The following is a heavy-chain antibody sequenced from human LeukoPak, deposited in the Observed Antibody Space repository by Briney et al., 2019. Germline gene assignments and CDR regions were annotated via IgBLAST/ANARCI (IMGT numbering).Heavy chain of an antibody. CDR2: LYPGDSDD. D-gene: IGHD4-17*01. V-gene: IGHV5-51*04. CDR1: GISLTNFW. J-gene: IGHJ4*02. CDR3: VTDGGLGDYVVDH. Sequence: GESLKISRNVPGISLTNFWIGWVRQMPGKGLEWMAILYPGDSDDTYSPSFQGQVTMSADKPITTSYLQWGSLKASDTAVYYGVTDGGLGDYVVDHWGQGTLVTVSS.